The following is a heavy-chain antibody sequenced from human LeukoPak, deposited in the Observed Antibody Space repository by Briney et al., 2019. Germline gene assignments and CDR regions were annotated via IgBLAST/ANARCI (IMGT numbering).Heavy chain of an antibody. V-gene: IGHV3-11*01. D-gene: IGHD2-2*01. CDR3: ARLSSTSCCYFDY. J-gene: IGHJ4*02. CDR1: GFTFSDYY. Sequence: GGSLRLSCAASGFTFSDYYMSWIRQAPGKGLEWVSYISSSGSTIYYADSVKGRFTISRDNAKNSLYLQMNSLRAEDTAVYYCARLSSTSCCYFDYWGQGTLVTVSS. CDR2: ISSSGSTI.